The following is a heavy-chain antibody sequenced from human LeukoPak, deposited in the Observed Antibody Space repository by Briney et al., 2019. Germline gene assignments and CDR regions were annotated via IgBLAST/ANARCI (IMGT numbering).Heavy chain of an antibody. CDR1: GFTFSDYG. V-gene: IGHV3-23*01. J-gene: IGHJ4*02. CDR2: ISGSGGST. Sequence: GGSLRLSCAAAGFTFSDYGMNWVRQAPGKGLEWVSAISGSGGSTYYADSVKGRFTISRDNSKNTLYLQMNSLRAEDTAVYYCAKSGYNRFDYWGQGTLVTVSS. CDR3: AKSGYNRFDY. D-gene: IGHD5-24*01.